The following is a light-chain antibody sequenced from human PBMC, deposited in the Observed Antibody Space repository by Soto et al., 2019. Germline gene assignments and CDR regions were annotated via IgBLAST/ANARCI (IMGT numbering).Light chain of an antibody. V-gene: IGKV1-39*01. J-gene: IGKJ4*01. CDR2: AAS. CDR3: QQSHSSPLT. Sequence: DIQVTQSPSSLSASVGDRVTITCRASQSISSYLNWYQQKPGKAPKLLIYAASSLQSGVPSRFSGSGSGTDFTLTISSLQPEDFATYYCQQSHSSPLTFGGGTKVDIK. CDR1: QSISSY.